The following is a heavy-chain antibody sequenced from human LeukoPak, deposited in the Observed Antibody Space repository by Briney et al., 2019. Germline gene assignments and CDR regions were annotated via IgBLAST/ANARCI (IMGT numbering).Heavy chain of an antibody. J-gene: IGHJ4*02. CDR2: INPNSGGT. V-gene: IGHV1-2*02. Sequence: ASVKVSCKASGYTFTGYYMHWVRQAPGQGLEWMGWINPNSGGTNYAQKFQGRVTMTRDTSISTAYMELSRLRSDDTAVYYCARGFPATAIEPPYFDYWAQETLVTVSS. CDR1: GYTFTGYY. CDR3: ARGFPATAIEPPYFDY. D-gene: IGHD2-2*02.